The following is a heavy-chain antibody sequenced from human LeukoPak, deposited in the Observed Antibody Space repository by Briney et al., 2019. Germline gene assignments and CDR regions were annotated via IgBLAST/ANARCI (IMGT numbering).Heavy chain of an antibody. J-gene: IGHJ3*02. Sequence: GGSLRLSCAASGFTFSSYAMYWVRQAPGKGLEWVTIIWYDGSNKNYADSVKGRFTISRDNSKNTLYLQMNSLRAEDTAVYYCARGAYCSGGRCPGAFDIWGQATMVTVSS. CDR1: GFTFSSYA. D-gene: IGHD2-15*01. CDR3: ARGAYCSGGRCPGAFDI. V-gene: IGHV3-33*01. CDR2: IWYDGSNK.